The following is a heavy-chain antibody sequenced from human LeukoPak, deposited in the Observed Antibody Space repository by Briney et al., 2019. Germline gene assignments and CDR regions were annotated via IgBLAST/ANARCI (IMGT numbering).Heavy chain of an antibody. CDR1: GYTFSRHG. D-gene: IGHD2/OR15-2a*01. Sequence: GGSLRLSCAASGYTFSRHGIHWVRQAPGKGLEWVAFILYDGSDKYYADSVKGRFTISRDDSKNTLYLQMNSLRVEDTAVYYCAKGSFYCNGNSCPQYYYHMDVWGKGTTVTVSS. J-gene: IGHJ6*03. CDR3: AKGSFYCNGNSCPQYYYHMDV. CDR2: ILYDGSDK. V-gene: IGHV3-30*02.